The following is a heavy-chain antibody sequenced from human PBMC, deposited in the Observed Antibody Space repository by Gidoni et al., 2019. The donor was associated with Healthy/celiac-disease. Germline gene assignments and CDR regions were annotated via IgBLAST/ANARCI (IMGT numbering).Heavy chain of an antibody. V-gene: IGHV3-21*01. CDR1: GFTFSSYS. CDR2: ISSSSSYI. J-gene: IGHJ3*02. Sequence: EVQLVESGGGLVKPGGSLRLSCAASGFTFSSYSMNWVRQAPGKGLEWVSSISSSSSYIYYADAVKGRFTISRENAKNSLYLQMNSLRAEDTAVYYCARGEMATSNAFDIWGQGTMVTVSS. D-gene: IGHD3-16*01. CDR3: ARGEMATSNAFDI.